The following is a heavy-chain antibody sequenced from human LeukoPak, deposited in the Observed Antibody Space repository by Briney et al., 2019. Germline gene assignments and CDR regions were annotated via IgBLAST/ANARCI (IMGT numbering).Heavy chain of an antibody. J-gene: IGHJ4*02. Sequence: SETPSLTCAVYGGSFSGYYWSWIRQPPGKGLEWIGEINHSGSTNYNPSLKSRVTISVDTSKNQFSLKLSSVTAADTAVYYCAREVIVVVPAAIYVDYWGQGTLVTVSS. D-gene: IGHD2-2*01. CDR1: GGSFSGYY. CDR3: AREVIVVVPAAIYVDY. CDR2: INHSGST. V-gene: IGHV4-34*01.